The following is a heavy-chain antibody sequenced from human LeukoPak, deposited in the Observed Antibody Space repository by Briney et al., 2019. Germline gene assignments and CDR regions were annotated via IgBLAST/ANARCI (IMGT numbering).Heavy chain of an antibody. CDR1: GGSISSYY. J-gene: IGHJ4*02. CDR3: ASSSWYGRVDY. Sequence: SETLSLTCTVSGGSISSYYWSWIRQPPGKGLEWIGYIYYSGSTNYNPSLKSRVTISVDTSKNQFSLKLSSVTAADTAVYYCASSSWYGRVDYWGQGTLVTV. V-gene: IGHV4-59*01. D-gene: IGHD6-13*01. CDR2: IYYSGST.